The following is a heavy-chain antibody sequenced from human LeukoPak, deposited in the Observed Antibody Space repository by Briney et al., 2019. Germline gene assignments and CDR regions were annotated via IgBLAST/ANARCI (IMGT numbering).Heavy chain of an antibody. V-gene: IGHV3-23*01. J-gene: IGHJ4*02. CDR1: GFTFSSSA. CDR3: AKDFPRTVFGVVMYYFDY. CDR2: ISNNGGYT. Sequence: GGSLRLSCAASGFTFSSSAMSWVRQAPGKELEWVSAISNNGGYTYYADSVQGRFTISRDNSKSTLCLQMNSLRAEDTAVYYCAKDFPRTVFGVVMYYFDYWGQGTLVTVSS. D-gene: IGHD3-3*01.